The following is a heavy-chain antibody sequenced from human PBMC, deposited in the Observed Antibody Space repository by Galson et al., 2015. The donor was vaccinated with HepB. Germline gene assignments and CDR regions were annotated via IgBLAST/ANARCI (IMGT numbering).Heavy chain of an antibody. J-gene: IGHJ4*02. D-gene: IGHD5-24*01. CDR3: ASGRRDGYRYFDY. CDR1: GGSISSSNYY. V-gene: IGHV4-39*01. CDR2: NFYSGST. Sequence: SETLSLTCTVSGGSISSSNYYWGWIRQPPGKGLEWIGSNFYSGSTYYNPSLKGRVTISVETSKNQLSLKVNSVTAADTAFYYCASGRRDGYRYFDYWVQGTLVTVSS.